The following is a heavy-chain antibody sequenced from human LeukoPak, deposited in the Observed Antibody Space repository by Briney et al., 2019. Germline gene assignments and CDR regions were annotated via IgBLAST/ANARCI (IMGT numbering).Heavy chain of an antibody. Sequence: GGSLRLSCAASGFSFNTYWMYWVRQVPEKGLVWVSRIKTDGSSTSYADSVKGRFTISRDNAKNTLYLQMNSLRAEDTAVYYCAKDLEAYCGGDCSDWGQGTMVTVSS. V-gene: IGHV3-74*01. J-gene: IGHJ3*01. CDR3: AKDLEAYCGGDCSD. CDR1: GFSFNTYW. D-gene: IGHD2-21*02. CDR2: IKTDGSST.